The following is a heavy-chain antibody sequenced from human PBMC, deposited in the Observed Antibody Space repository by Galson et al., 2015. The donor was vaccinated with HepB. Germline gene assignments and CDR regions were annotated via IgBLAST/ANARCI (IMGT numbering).Heavy chain of an antibody. CDR3: AKPDYGDSFFDY. CDR1: GFTFDDYT. D-gene: IGHD4-17*01. Sequence: SLRLSCAASGFTFDDYTMHWVRQAPGKGLEWVSLITWDGGRTYYADSVKGRFTISRDNNESSLYLQMNSLRSEDTALYYCAKPDYGDSFFDYWGQGTLVTVSS. V-gene: IGHV3-43*01. J-gene: IGHJ4*02. CDR2: ITWDGGRT.